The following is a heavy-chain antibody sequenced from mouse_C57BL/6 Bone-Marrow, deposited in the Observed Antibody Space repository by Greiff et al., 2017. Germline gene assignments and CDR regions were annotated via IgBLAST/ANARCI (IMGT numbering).Heavy chain of an antibody. V-gene: IGHV1-26*01. CDR3: ASPRPYFDY. CDR2: INPNNGGT. Sequence: EVQLQQSGPELVKPGASVKISCKASGYTFTDYYMNWVKQSLGKSLEWIGDINPNNGGTSYNQKFKGKATLTVDKSSSTAYMELRSLTSEDSAVYYCASPRPYFDYWGQGTTLTVSS. J-gene: IGHJ2*01. CDR1: GYTFTDYY.